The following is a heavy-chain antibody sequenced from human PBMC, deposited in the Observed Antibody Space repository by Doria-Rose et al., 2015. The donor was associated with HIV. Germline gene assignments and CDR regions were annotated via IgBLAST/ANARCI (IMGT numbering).Heavy chain of an antibody. Sequence: QVQLQESGPGLVKPSETLSLTCTVSGDSIHNFYWTWVRQAAGKGLDRIGRINSTGSTNYNPSLQCRVTISIDTSRSQFSLSLRSVTAADTAFYFCARDRGDYWGQGALVTVTS. CDR1: GDSIHNFY. CDR2: INSTGST. V-gene: IGHV4-4*07. J-gene: IGHJ4*02. CDR3: ARDRGDY.